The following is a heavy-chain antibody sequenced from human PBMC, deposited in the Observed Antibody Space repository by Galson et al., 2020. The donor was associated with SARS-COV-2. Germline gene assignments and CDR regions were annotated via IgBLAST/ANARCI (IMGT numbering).Heavy chain of an antibody. J-gene: IGHJ3*02. CDR1: GTSISSGSYS. CDR3: ARLHCGEYAPEACDI. D-gene: IGHD4-17*01. CDR2: ISHRGGT. Sequence: SQTLSLTCAVSGTSISSGSYSWNWIRQPPGKGLEWIGYISHRGGTHYKPSLKSRVTISGDRSKNQFSWRRSSVTASDTAVYYCARLHCGEYAPEACDIWGPGTRVTVAS. V-gene: IGHV4-30-2*01.